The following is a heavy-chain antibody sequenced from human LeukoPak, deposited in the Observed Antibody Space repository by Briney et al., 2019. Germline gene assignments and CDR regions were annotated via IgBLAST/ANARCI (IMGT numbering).Heavy chain of an antibody. CDR2: ISSSSSYT. CDR1: GFTFSDYY. D-gene: IGHD3-22*01. V-gene: IGHV3-11*06. J-gene: IGHJ4*02. Sequence: GSLRLSCAASGFTFSDYYMSWIRQAPGKGLEWVSYISSSSSYTNYADSVKGRFTISRDNAKNSLSLQMNSLRAEDTAAYYCARISTGYYYFDYWGQGTLVTVSS. CDR3: ARISTGYYYFDY.